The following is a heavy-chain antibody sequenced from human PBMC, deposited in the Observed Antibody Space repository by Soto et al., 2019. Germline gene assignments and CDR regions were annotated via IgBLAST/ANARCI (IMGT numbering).Heavy chain of an antibody. D-gene: IGHD6-19*01. Sequence: GGSLRLSXTASGFTFGDYAMSWFLQAPGKGLEWVGFIRSKAYGGTTEYAASVKGRFTISRDDSKSIAYLQMNSLKTEDTAVYYCTRIAVAAKGRAFDIWGQGTMVTVSS. CDR2: IRSKAYGGTT. J-gene: IGHJ3*02. V-gene: IGHV3-49*03. CDR1: GFTFGDYA. CDR3: TRIAVAAKGRAFDI.